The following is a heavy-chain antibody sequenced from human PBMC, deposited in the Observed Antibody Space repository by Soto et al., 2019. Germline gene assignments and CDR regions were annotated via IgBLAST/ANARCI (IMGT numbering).Heavy chain of an antibody. D-gene: IGHD1-26*01. J-gene: IGHJ4*02. Sequence: QVQLQESGPGLVKPSQTLSLTCTVSGGSISSGGYYWSWIRQHPGKGLEWIGYIYYSGSTYYNPSLKRRVTLAVDTSKNQFPLKLSSVTAADTAVYYCARWVGATSFDYWGQGTLVTVSS. CDR1: GGSISSGGYY. CDR2: IYYSGST. V-gene: IGHV4-31*03. CDR3: ARWVGATSFDY.